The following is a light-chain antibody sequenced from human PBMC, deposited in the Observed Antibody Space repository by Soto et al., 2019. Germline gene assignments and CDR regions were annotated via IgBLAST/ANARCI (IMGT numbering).Light chain of an antibody. J-gene: IGKJ2*01. CDR2: KVS. CDR3: MQSIPWPPYT. Sequence: DVVLTQSPLSLPVTLGQPASISCRSSQSLQYSDGNTYLHWFQQRPGQSPRRLIYKVSNRDPGVPDRFSGSGSGTDFTLRISRVEAEDVGVYYCMQSIPWPPYTFGQGTKLEIK. CDR1: QSLQYSDGNTY. V-gene: IGKV2-30*01.